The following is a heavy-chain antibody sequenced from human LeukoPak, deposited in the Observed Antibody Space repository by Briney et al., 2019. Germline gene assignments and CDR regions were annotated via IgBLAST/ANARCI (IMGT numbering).Heavy chain of an antibody. CDR3: ATITSIS. D-gene: IGHD3-16*01. CDR1: GFTFRNFW. Sequence: GGSLRLSCAASGFTFRNFWMYWVRQAPGKGREWVSRIKTDGSFTSYADSVKGRFTISRDNTNNMLYLQMNSLRVDDTAVYYCATITSISWGQGTLVTVTS. CDR2: IKTDGSFT. J-gene: IGHJ5*02. V-gene: IGHV3-74*01.